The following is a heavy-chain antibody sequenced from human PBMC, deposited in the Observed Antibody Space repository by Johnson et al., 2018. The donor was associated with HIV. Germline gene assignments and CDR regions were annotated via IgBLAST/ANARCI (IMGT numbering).Heavy chain of an antibody. Sequence: VQLVESGGVVVHPGGSLRLSCETSRFTFDDYAMPWVRQAPGKGLEWVYLITWDGDSRNYADSVKGRFTISSDNSKNSLYLQMNSLRPEDTGLYYCAKGGSSWSDDAFDIWGQGTMVTVSS. J-gene: IGHJ3*02. D-gene: IGHD6-13*01. CDR3: AKGGSSWSDDAFDI. V-gene: IGHV3-43D*03. CDR2: ITWDGDSR. CDR1: RFTFDDYA.